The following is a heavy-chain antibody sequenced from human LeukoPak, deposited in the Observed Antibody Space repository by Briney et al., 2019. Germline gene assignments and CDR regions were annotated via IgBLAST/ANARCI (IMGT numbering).Heavy chain of an antibody. Sequence: ASVKVSCKASGYTFTGYYMHWVRQAPGQGLEWMGWINPNSGGTNYAQKFQGRVTMTRDTSISTAYMELSRLRSDDTAVYYCARTPYYDFWSGYYSASFDPWGQEPWSPSPQ. CDR3: ARTPYYDFWSGYYSASFDP. CDR2: INPNSGGT. D-gene: IGHD3-3*01. CDR1: GYTFTGYY. V-gene: IGHV1-2*02. J-gene: IGHJ5*02.